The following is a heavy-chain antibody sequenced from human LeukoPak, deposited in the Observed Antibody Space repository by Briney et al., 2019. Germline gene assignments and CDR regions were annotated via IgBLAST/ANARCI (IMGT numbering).Heavy chain of an antibody. CDR1: GFTFSSYT. Sequence: GGSLRLSCAASGFTFSSYTMSWVRQAPGKGQEWVSAISGSGGGTYYADSVRGRFTISRDNSKNTVYLQMNSLRTEDTAVYYCAKGPIAARPPTLYYFDYWGQGTLVTVSS. CDR2: ISGSGGGT. V-gene: IGHV3-23*01. J-gene: IGHJ4*02. CDR3: AKGPIAARPPTLYYFDY. D-gene: IGHD6-6*01.